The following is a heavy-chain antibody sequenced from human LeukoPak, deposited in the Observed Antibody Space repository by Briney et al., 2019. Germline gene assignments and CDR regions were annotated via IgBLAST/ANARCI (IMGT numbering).Heavy chain of an antibody. V-gene: IGHV1-69*05. CDR3: ARDLDITMVRGVTFDAFDI. D-gene: IGHD3-10*01. Sequence: SVKVSCKASGGTFSSYAISWVRQAPGQGLEWMGGIIPIFGTANYAQKFQGRVTITTDESTSTAYMELSSLRSEDTTVYYCARDLDITMVRGVTFDAFDIWGQGTMVTVSS. J-gene: IGHJ3*02. CDR2: IIPIFGTA. CDR1: GGTFSSYA.